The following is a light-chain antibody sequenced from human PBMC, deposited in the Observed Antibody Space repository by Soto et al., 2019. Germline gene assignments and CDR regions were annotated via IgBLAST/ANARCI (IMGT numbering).Light chain of an antibody. CDR2: DAS. Sequence: DIKMYQSPSTLSASVGDRVTITCRASQSINTWLAWYQQKPGKAPELLIFDASALESGVPSRFSGSGSGTEFTLTISSLQPDDSATFYCLHYNSYSKTFGQGTKVDIK. J-gene: IGKJ1*01. CDR1: QSINTW. V-gene: IGKV1-5*01. CDR3: LHYNSYSKT.